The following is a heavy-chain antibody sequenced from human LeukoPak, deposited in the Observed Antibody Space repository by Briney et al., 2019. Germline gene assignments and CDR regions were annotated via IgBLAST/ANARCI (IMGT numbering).Heavy chain of an antibody. Sequence: PSETLSLTCAVYGGSFSGYYWSWIRQPPGKGLEWIGEINHSGSTNYNPSLKSRVTISVDTSKNQFSLKLRSVTAADTAVYYCARVTGYVLEDNFDYWGQGTLVTVSS. J-gene: IGHJ4*02. CDR3: ARVTGYVLEDNFDY. D-gene: IGHD2-15*01. V-gene: IGHV4-34*01. CDR1: GGSFSGYY. CDR2: INHSGST.